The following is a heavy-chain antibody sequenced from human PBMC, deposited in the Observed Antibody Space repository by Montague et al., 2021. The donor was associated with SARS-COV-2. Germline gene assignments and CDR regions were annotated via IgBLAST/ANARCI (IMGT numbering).Heavy chain of an antibody. CDR3: SRGSYRYSRKYYYGMDV. CDR2: IFYNGGT. CDR1: GDSVSTYSYY. V-gene: IGHV4-31*03. J-gene: IGHJ6*02. Sequence: TLSLTCTVSGDSVSTYSYYWGWIRHLPGKGLEWIGYIFYNGGTDYNPSLKSRVSIAVDTSKNQFSLRLSSVTAADTAVYYCSRGSYRYSRKYYYGMDVWGQGTTVIVSS. D-gene: IGHD4-11*01.